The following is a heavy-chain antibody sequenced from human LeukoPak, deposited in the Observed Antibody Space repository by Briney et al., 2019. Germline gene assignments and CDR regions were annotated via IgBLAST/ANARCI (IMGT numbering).Heavy chain of an antibody. J-gene: IGHJ4*01. D-gene: IGHD3-22*01. Sequence: SETLSLTCTVSGASINNNFWTWIRQPPGKGLEWIGYIYSSGSANYNPSLKSRVIISGDTSKNQISLNLTSVTAADTAVYFCARHRDYYDTWGHGTLVTVSS. CDR2: IYSSGSA. CDR3: ARHRDYYDT. V-gene: IGHV4-59*08. CDR1: GASINNNF.